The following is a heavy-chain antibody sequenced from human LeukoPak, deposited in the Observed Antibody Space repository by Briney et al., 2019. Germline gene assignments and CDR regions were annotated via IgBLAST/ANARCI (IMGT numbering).Heavy chain of an antibody. CDR1: GYTFTSYG. CDR2: ISAYNGNT. J-gene: IGHJ6*02. CDR3: ARGGQLVYYYYGMDV. D-gene: IGHD6-6*01. V-gene: IGHV1-18*01. Sequence: ASVKVSCKASGYTFTSYGISWVRQAPGQGREGMGWISAYNGNTNYAQKLQGRVTMTTDTSTSTAYMELRSLRSDDTAVYYCARGGQLVYYYYGMDVWGQGTTVTVSS.